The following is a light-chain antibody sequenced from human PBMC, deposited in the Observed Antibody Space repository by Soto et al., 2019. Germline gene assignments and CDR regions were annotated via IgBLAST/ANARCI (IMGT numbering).Light chain of an antibody. CDR2: GAS. J-gene: IGKJ1*01. CDR3: EQYNNCPAWT. CDR1: QSVSSN. V-gene: IGKV3-15*01. Sequence: EIVMTQSPATLSVSPGERATVSCRASQSVSSNLAWYQQKPGQAPRLLIYGASTRATGIPARFSGSGSGTEFPLTISSLQSEDFAVYYCEQYNNCPAWTFGQGTKVEIK.